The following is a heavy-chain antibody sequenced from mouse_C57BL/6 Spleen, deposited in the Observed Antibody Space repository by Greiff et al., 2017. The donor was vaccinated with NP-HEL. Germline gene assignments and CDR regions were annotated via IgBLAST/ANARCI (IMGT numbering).Heavy chain of an antibody. CDR1: GYTFTSYW. D-gene: IGHD6-1*01. CDR3: ASQLAHYFDY. V-gene: IGHV1-64*01. Sequence: QQSGAELVKPGASVKLSCKASGYTFTSYWMHWVKQRPGQGLEWIGMIHPNSGSTNYNEKFKSKATLTVDKSSSTAYMQLSSLTSEDSAVYYCASQLAHYFDYWGQGTTLTVSS. CDR2: IHPNSGST. J-gene: IGHJ2*01.